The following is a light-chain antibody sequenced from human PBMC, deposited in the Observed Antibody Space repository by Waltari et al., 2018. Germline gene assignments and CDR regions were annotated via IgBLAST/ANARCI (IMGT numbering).Light chain of an antibody. J-gene: IGKJ1*01. V-gene: IGKV1-5*03. Sequence: CRARRSVRRWLAWVKQRQGKAPKLLIYRASSLERGVPSRFIGSGSGTEFTLTVSSLQPDDFATYYCQQYSSDSCWAFGQGTKVEIK. CDR3: QQYSSDSCWA. CDR1: RSVRRW. CDR2: RAS.